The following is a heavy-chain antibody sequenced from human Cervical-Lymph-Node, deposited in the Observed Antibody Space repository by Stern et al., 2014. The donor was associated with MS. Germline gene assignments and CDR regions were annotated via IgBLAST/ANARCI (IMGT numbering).Heavy chain of an antibody. V-gene: IGHV5-51*03. Sequence: VQLVQSGAEVKKPGESLTISCQGSGYTFTTYWIVWVRQVPGKGLEWMGIFYPGDSDTRYSLTFKGQVTISADNSISTAYLHLSSLKASDTAMYYCARATEGSYYDSSGFYSWYFDLWGRGTLVTVSS. CDR2: FYPGDSDT. J-gene: IGHJ2*01. CDR1: GYTFTTYW. CDR3: ARATEGSYYDSSGFYSWYFDL. D-gene: IGHD3-22*01.